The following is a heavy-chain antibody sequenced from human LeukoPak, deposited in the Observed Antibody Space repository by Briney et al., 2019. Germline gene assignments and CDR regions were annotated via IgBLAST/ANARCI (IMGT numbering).Heavy chain of an antibody. Sequence: ASVNVSCKASGYTFATSSITWVRQAPGQRLEWMGWISPNSGNTYYIQKLQGRVTMTTDTSTSTAYMELRSLTSDDTAVYYCARVRDSSNWWGPFDVWGQGTMVTVSS. CDR1: GYTFATSS. V-gene: IGHV1-18*01. J-gene: IGHJ3*01. CDR2: ISPNSGNT. CDR3: ARVRDSSNWWGPFDV. D-gene: IGHD6-13*01.